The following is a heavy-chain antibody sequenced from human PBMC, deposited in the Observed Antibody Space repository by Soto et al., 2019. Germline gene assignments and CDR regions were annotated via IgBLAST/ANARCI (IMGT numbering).Heavy chain of an antibody. CDR2: ISYIGST. CDR3: AREEKQLARYGGDFVY. V-gene: IGHV4-61*01. D-gene: IGHD6-13*01. J-gene: IGHJ4*02. Sequence: LSLTCTVSDGSVSSGNYYWSWIRQPPGRGLEWIGHISYIGSTNYNPSLKSRVTISVDTSKNQFSLKLTSVTAADTAVYYCAREEKQLARYGGDFVYWGQGTPVTVSA. CDR1: DGSVSSGNYY.